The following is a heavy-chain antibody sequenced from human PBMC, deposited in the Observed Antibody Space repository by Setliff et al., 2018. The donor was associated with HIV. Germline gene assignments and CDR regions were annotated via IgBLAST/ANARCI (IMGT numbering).Heavy chain of an antibody. CDR2: INPSGGST. D-gene: IGHD3-22*01. CDR3: ATTKGLSSGYDY. Sequence: GASVKVSCKASGYTFISYGISWMRQAPGQGLEWMGIINPSGGSTSYAQKFQGRVTMTRDTSTSTVYMELSSLRSEDTAAYYCATTKGLSSGYDYWGQGTLVTVSS. V-gene: IGHV1-46*01. J-gene: IGHJ4*02. CDR1: GYTFISYG.